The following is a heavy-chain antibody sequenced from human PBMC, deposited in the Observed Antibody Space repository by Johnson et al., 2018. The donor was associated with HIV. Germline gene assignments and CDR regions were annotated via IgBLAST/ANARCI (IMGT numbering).Heavy chain of an antibody. CDR2: ISYDGSDK. Sequence: QMLLVESGGGVVQPGRSLRLSCAASGFTFSSYGMNWVRQAPGKGLEWVAVISYDGSDKYYVDSVKGRFTISRDNSKNTLFLQVNSLRAEDTAVYYCAKDLRSESLWFIRDVLDIWGQGTVVTVSS. V-gene: IGHV3-30*18. CDR1: GFTFSSYG. CDR3: AKDLRSESLWFIRDVLDI. D-gene: IGHD3-10*01. J-gene: IGHJ3*02.